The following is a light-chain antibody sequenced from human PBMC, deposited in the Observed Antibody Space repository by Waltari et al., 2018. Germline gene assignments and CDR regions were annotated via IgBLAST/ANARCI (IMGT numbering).Light chain of an antibody. J-gene: IGKJ1*01. Sequence: DIQMTQSPSSVSASVGDRVTITCRPSQSINNWLAWYQQKPGKAPQLLISAASNLQNGVPSRFSGSRSGTDYTLTINSLQPEDSATYFCQQANSFPRTFGRGTKVEIK. CDR3: QQANSFPRT. V-gene: IGKV1-12*01. CDR1: QSINNW. CDR2: AAS.